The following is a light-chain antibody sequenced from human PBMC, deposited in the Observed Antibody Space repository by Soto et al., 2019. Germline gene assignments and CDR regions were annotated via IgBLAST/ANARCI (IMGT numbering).Light chain of an antibody. CDR2: DAS. CDR1: QSVSSY. CDR3: QQYSNWPPLYT. J-gene: IGKJ2*01. V-gene: IGKV3-15*01. Sequence: EIVMTQSPATLSVSPGERATLSCRASQSVSSYLAWYQQKPGLPPRLLIYDASTRATGIPDRFSGSGSGTDFTLTSSSRQSADFAVYYCQQYSNWPPLYTFGRGTKLEIK.